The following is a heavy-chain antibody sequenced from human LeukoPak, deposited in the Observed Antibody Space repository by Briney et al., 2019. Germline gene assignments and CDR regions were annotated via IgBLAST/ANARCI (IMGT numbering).Heavy chain of an antibody. CDR2: IRYDGSNK. Sequence: GGSLGLSCAASGFTFSSYGMHWVRQAPGKGLEWVAFIRYDGSNKHYADSVKGRFTVSRDNSKNTLYLQMKSLRAEDTAVYYCAKGCGYEAQYYYYYLDVWGKGTTVTISS. CDR3: AKGCGYEAQYYYYYLDV. D-gene: IGHD5-12*01. V-gene: IGHV3-30*02. J-gene: IGHJ6*03. CDR1: GFTFSSYG.